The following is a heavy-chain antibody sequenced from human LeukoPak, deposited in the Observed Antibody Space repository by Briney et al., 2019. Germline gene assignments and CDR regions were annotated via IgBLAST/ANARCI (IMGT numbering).Heavy chain of an antibody. J-gene: IGHJ4*02. CDR3: ARGSDYGDYKLDY. D-gene: IGHD4-17*01. CDR2: INPSGGST. Sequence: GASVKVSCRASAYTFTNYYMHWVRQAPGQGLEWMGRINPSGGSTSYAQKLQGRVTMTTDTSTSTAYMELRSLRSDDTAVYYCARGSDYGDYKLDYWGQGTLVTVSS. V-gene: IGHV1-46*01. CDR1: AYTFTNYY.